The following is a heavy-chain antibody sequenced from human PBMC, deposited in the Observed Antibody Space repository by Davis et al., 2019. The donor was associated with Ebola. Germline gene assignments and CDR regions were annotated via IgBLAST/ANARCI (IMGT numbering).Heavy chain of an antibody. CDR1: GFIFRSYV. CDR3: AKDTSNVWFDV. CDR2: LGLSADT. Sequence: GGSLRLSCAASGFIFRSYVMSWVRQAPGKGLEWVSTLGLSADTYYADSVKGRFTISRDNSKNTLHLQLNSLRVEDTAIYYCAKDTSNVWFDVWGQGTMVTVAS. V-gene: IGHV3-23*01. D-gene: IGHD6-19*01. J-gene: IGHJ3*01.